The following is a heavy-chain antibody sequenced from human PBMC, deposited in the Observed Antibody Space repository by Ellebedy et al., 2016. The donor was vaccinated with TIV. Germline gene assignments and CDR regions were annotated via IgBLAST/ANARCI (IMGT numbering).Heavy chain of an antibody. CDR1: GGSISSSSFN. CDR2: IWHTGTS. J-gene: IGHJ3*02. CDR3: VRGGGNAFDI. V-gene: IGHV4-39*07. Sequence: MPSETLSLTCTVSGGSISSSSFNWGWIGKPPGKGLEWIGTIWHTGTSWYNTSLESRLTVSVDTSKNQFSMKLSSLSAADTALYYCVRGGGNAFDIWGQGTKVTVSS. D-gene: IGHD3-16*01.